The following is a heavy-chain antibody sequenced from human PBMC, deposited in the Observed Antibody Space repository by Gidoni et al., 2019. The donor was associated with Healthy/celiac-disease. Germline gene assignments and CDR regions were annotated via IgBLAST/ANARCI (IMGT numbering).Heavy chain of an antibody. D-gene: IGHD3-3*01. CDR3: AKGLYYDFWSGSLPYYYYGMDV. V-gene: IGHV3-23*01. CDR1: GFTLRSYA. CDR2: ISGSGGST. J-gene: IGHJ6*02. Sequence: VQLSESGGGLVQPGGSLRLSCAASGFTLRSYAMSCVRQAPGKGLEWISAISGSGGSTYYADSVKGRFTISRDNSKNTLCLQMNSLRAEVTAVYYCAKGLYYDFWSGSLPYYYYGMDVWGQGTTVTVSS.